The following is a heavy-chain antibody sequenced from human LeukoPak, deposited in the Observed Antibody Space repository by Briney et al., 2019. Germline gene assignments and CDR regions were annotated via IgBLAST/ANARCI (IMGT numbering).Heavy chain of an antibody. Sequence: TLSLTXTVSGGSISSGSYYWSWIRQPAGKGLDWIGRIYTSGSTNYNPSLKSRVTISVDTSKNQFSLKLSSVTAADTAVYYCAIGFERNYDFWSGYYGDYWGQGTLVTVSS. V-gene: IGHV4-61*02. J-gene: IGHJ4*02. CDR3: AIGFERNYDFWSGYYGDY. CDR2: IYTSGST. CDR1: GGSISSGSYY. D-gene: IGHD3-3*01.